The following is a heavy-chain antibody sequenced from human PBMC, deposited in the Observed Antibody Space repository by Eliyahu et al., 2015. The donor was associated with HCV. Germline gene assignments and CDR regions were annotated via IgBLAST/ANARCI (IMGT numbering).Heavy chain of an antibody. J-gene: IGHJ3*02. CDR1: EFSLSSYW. CDR2: INSDGRDI. Sequence: GSLRLSCAASEFSLSSYWIHWVRQAPGKGLVWVSRINSDGRDIGYADFVKSRFTVSRDNAKNTVYLQVNSLRVEDTAVYYCARDFVEKDAFDIWGQGTMVTVSS. CDR3: ARDFVEKDAFDI. V-gene: IGHV3-74*01. D-gene: IGHD1-1*01.